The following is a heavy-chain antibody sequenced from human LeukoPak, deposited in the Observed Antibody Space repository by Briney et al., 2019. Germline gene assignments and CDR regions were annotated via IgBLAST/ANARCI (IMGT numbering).Heavy chain of an antibody. J-gene: IGHJ4*01. V-gene: IGHV3-53*01. D-gene: IGHD6-6*01. CDR2: IYSGGST. CDR1: GFTVSSNY. Sequence: GGSLRLSCAASGFTVSSNYMSWVRQAPGKGLEWVSVIYSGGSTYYADSVKGRFTISRDNSKNTLYLQMNSLRAEDTAVYYCGKERYGSSSVVDYWGHGTLVTVSS. CDR3: GKERYGSSSVVDY.